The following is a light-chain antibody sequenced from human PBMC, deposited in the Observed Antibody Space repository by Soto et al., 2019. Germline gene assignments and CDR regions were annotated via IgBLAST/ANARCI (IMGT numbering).Light chain of an antibody. CDR2: AAS. CDR3: QQSNNFPLT. Sequence: DIQMTQSPSTLSASVGVRVTITCRASQSISSWLVWYQQKPGKAPKXLIYAASSLQSGVPSRFSVSESGTDLTITISSLQPEDVETYYGQQSNNFPLTFGGGTKVDIK. CDR1: QSISSW. V-gene: IGKV1-12*01. J-gene: IGKJ4*01.